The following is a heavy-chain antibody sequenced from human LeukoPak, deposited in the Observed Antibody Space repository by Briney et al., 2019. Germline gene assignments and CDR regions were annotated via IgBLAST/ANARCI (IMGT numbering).Heavy chain of an antibody. CDR3: ARAHYDILTGYYFDY. D-gene: IGHD3-9*01. CDR1: GYSFTSYW. Sequence: GESLKISCKGSGYSFTSYWFGWVRQLPGQGLEWMGVIYPGDSDTRYSPSFQGQVTISADKSISTAYLQWSSLKASDTAMYYCARAHYDILTGYYFDYWGQGTLVTVSS. V-gene: IGHV5-51*01. J-gene: IGHJ4*02. CDR2: IYPGDSDT.